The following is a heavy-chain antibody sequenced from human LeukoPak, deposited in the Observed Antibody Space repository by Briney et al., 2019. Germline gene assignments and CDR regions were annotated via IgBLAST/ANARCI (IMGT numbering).Heavy chain of an antibody. CDR1: GFTLSSYW. D-gene: IGHD3-16*02. J-gene: IGHJ4*02. CDR2: INSDGSST. Sequence: GGSLRLSCAASGFTLSSYWMHWVRQAPGKGLVWVSRINSDGSSTSYADSVKGRFTISRDNAKNTLYLQMNSLRAEDTAAYYCARGDYVWGSYRPFDYWGQGTLVTVSS. V-gene: IGHV3-74*01. CDR3: ARGDYVWGSYRPFDY.